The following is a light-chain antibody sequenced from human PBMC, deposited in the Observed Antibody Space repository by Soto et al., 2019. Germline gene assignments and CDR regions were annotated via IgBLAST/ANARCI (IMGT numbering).Light chain of an antibody. Sequence: DFVMTQSPDSLAVSLGERATINCKSSQSVLYRSNNNNYLSWYQQKPGQPPKLLISWASTRESGVPDRFSGSGSATDFTLTISSLQAEDVAINYCHQYLNAPWTFGQGTKVEIK. V-gene: IGKV4-1*01. CDR3: HQYLNAPWT. J-gene: IGKJ1*01. CDR1: QSVLYRSNNNNY. CDR2: WAS.